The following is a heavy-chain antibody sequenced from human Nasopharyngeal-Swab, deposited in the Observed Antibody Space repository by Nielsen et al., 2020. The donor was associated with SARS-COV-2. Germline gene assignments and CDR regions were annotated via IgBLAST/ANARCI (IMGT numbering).Heavy chain of an antibody. J-gene: IGHJ5*02. D-gene: IGHD4/OR15-4a*01. Sequence: SETLSLTCDVSGASFNSGGFYWSWIRQSPEGGLEWIAYINYSGTTYYNPSLGSRLTISMDTSKNQFSLKLNSVTAADTAVYFCARGPMNMVTTWGQGTLVTVSS. CDR3: ARGPMNMVTT. CDR2: INYSGTT. V-gene: IGHV4-30-4*01. CDR1: GASFNSGGFY.